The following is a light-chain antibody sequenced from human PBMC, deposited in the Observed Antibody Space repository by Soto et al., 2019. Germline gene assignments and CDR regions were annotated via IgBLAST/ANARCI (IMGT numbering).Light chain of an antibody. CDR2: EVT. CDR1: SSDVGGYNY. J-gene: IGLJ2*01. V-gene: IGLV2-8*01. Sequence: QSVLTQPPSASGSPGQSVTISCTGTSSDVGGYNYVSWYQHHPGKAPKIMIYEVTKRPSGVPDRFSGSKSGNTASLTVSGLQAEDEDDYYCTSYAGSNNVVFGGGTQLTVL. CDR3: TSYAGSNNVV.